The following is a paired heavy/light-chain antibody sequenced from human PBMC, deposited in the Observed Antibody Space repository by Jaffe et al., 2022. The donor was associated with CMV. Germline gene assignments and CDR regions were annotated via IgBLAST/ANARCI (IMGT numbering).Light chain of an antibody. CDR1: VLPKKY. J-gene: IGLJ3*02. V-gene: IGLV3-10*01. Sequence: SYEVTQPPSVSVSPGQTARITCSGDVLPKKYAYWYQQKSGQAPVLVIYEDTKRPSGIPERFSGSSSGTMATLTISGAQVEDEADYYCYSTDSSGNHRVFGGGTKLTVL. CDR3: YSTDSSGNHRV. CDR2: EDT.
Heavy chain of an antibody. CDR1: GFTFTAYT. Sequence: EVQLVESGGGLVKPGGSLRLSCAASGFTFTAYTMNWVRQAPGKGLEWVSSFTSSRSYIYYADSVKGRFTISRDNAKKSLYLQMNSLRAEDTAVYYCARACCTSDWPWAFDIWGQGTMVTVSS. J-gene: IGHJ3*02. V-gene: IGHV3-21*01. CDR2: FTSSRSYI. D-gene: IGHD6-19*01. CDR3: ARACCTSDWPWAFDI.